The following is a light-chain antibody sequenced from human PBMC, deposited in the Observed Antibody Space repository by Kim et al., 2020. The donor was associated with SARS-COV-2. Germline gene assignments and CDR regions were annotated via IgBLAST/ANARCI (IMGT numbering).Light chain of an antibody. CDR1: SSAVGGYNF. CDR3: SSYTSSYTFV. CDR2: DVT. J-gene: IGLJ1*01. V-gene: IGLV2-14*04. Sequence: GQSITISCTGTSSAVGGYNFVSWYQQQPGKAPKFLIYDVTERPSGVSNRFSGSKSGNTASLTISGLQPEDEADYYCSSYTSSYTFVFGTGTKVTVL.